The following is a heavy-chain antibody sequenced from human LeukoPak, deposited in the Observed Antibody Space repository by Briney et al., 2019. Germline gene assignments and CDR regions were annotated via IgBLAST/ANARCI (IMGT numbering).Heavy chain of an antibody. V-gene: IGHV1-3*01. CDR1: GYTFTSYA. D-gene: IGHD3-10*01. J-gene: IGHJ6*02. CDR3: ARGGGLWWFPNYYGMDV. Sequence: GASVKVSCKASGYTFTSYAMHWVRQAPGQRLEWMGWINAGNGNTKYSQKFQGRVTITRDTSASTAYMELSSLRSEDTAVYYCARGGGLWWFPNYYGMDVWGQGTTVTVSS. CDR2: INAGNGNT.